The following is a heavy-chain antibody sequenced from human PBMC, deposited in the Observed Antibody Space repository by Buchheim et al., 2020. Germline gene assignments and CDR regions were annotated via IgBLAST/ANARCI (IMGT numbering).Heavy chain of an antibody. CDR2: ISYDGSNK. D-gene: IGHD6-13*01. V-gene: IGHV3-30*18. J-gene: IGHJ4*02. CDR1: GFTFSSYG. Sequence: QVQLVESGGGVVQPGRSLRLSCAASGFTFSSYGMHWVRQAPGKGLEWVAVISYDGSNKYYADSVKGRFTISRDNSKNTLYLQMNSLRAEDTAVYYCAKDAAPSSSWSLEDYWGQGTL. CDR3: AKDAAPSSSWSLEDY.